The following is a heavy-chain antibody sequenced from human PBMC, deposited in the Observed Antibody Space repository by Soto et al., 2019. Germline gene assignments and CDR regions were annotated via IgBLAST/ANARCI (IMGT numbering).Heavy chain of an antibody. D-gene: IGHD5-18*01. Sequence: PGESLKISCKGSGYSFTSYWISWVRQMPGKGLEWMGRIDPSDSYTNYSPSFQGHVTISADKSISTAYLQWSSLKASDTAMYYCARLNTAMVCYYYGMDVWGQGTTVTVSS. J-gene: IGHJ6*02. CDR3: ARLNTAMVCYYYGMDV. V-gene: IGHV5-10-1*01. CDR2: IDPSDSYT. CDR1: GYSFTSYW.